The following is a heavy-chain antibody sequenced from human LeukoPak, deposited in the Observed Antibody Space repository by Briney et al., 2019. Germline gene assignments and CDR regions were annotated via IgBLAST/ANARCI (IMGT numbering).Heavy chain of an antibody. Sequence: PSQTLSLTCTVSGGSISSATYYWTWIRQPAGKGLEWIGRVSPSGSTNYNPSLQSRVTISVDTSKNQFSLKLNSVTAANTAVYYCARSAAGTADFDYWGQGTLVTVSS. D-gene: IGHD1-1*01. CDR1: GGSISSATYY. CDR2: VSPSGST. V-gene: IGHV4-61*02. J-gene: IGHJ4*02. CDR3: ARSAAGTADFDY.